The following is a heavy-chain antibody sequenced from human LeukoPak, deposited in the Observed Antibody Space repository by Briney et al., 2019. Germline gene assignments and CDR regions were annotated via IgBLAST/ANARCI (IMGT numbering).Heavy chain of an antibody. V-gene: IGHV3-74*01. CDR1: GFNFSDYW. CDR2: IKRDGSST. Sequence: GGSLRLSCTASGFNFSDYWMHWVRQRPGEGLVWVSRIKRDGSSTSYADSVKGRFTISRDNAKNSLYLQMNSLRAEDTAVYYCARRLSDYYGMDVWGQGTTVTVSS. CDR3: ARRLSDYYGMDV. J-gene: IGHJ6*02. D-gene: IGHD2/OR15-2a*01.